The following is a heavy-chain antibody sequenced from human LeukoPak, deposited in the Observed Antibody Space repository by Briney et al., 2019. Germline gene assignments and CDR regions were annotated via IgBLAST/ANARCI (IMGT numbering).Heavy chain of an antibody. CDR2: IYYSGST. CDR3: AIERYNWNYGYYYYYMDV. Sequence: SETLSLTCTVSGGSISSHYWSWIRQPPGKGLEWIGYIYYSGSTNYNPSLKSRVTISVDTSKNQFSLKLSSVTAADTAVYYCAIERYNWNYGYYYYYMDVWGKGTTVTVSS. J-gene: IGHJ6*03. D-gene: IGHD1-7*01. V-gene: IGHV4-59*11. CDR1: GGSISSHY.